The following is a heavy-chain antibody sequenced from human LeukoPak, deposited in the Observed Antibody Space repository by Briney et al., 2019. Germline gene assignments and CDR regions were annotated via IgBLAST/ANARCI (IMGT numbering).Heavy chain of an antibody. CDR3: ARGPPDCSSTSCYAFDAFDI. CDR1: GGSISITSYY. Sequence: PSETLSLTCTVSGGSISITSYYWGWIRQPPGKGPEWIGSMYSSGSTYYNPSLKSRVTISVDTSKNQFSLKLSSVTAADTAVYYCARGPPDCSSTSCYAFDAFDIWGQGTMVTVSS. CDR2: MYSSGST. D-gene: IGHD2-2*01. V-gene: IGHV4-39*07. J-gene: IGHJ3*02.